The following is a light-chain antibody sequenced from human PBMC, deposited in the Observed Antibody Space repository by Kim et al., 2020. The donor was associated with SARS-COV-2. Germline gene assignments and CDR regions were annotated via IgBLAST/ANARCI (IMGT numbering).Light chain of an antibody. Sequence: DIQMTQSPSSLSASVGEGVTLSCRASQGISSYFAWYQQKPGDPPKLLIYGASTLQFGVSPRFSGSGSGTDFTLTISDLQPEDVATYYCQKYNTAPWTFGHGTKVDIK. CDR3: QKYNTAPWT. CDR1: QGISSY. J-gene: IGKJ1*01. V-gene: IGKV1-27*01. CDR2: GAS.